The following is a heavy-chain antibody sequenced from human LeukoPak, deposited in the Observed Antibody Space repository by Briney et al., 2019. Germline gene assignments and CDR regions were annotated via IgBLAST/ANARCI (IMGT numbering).Heavy chain of an antibody. CDR2: IYYSGST. D-gene: IGHD4-23*01. CDR3: ARTNYGGNLYRDY. J-gene: IGHJ4*02. CDR1: GGSISSGGYY. Sequence: SETLSLTCTVSGGSISSGGYYWSWIRRHPGKGLEWIGYIYYSGSTYYNPSLKSRVTISVDTSRNQFSLKLSSVTAADTAVYYCARTNYGGNLYRDYWGQGTLVTVSS. V-gene: IGHV4-31*03.